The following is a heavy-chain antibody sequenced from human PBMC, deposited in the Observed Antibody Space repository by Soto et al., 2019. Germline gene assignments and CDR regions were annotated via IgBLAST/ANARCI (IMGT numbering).Heavy chain of an antibody. CDR1: GFDFINNA. CDR2: ISADISYT. J-gene: IGHJ3*02. CDR3: ANQNTAKRAFDI. V-gene: IGHV3-23*01. D-gene: IGHD2-21*02. Sequence: EAQLLESGGGLVQPGGSLRLSCTASGFDFINNAMAWVRQAPGKGLEWVSTISADISYTYYAESVKGPFTISRDNSKNTVYLQMTSLRADDTAVYYCANQNTAKRAFDIWGQGTMVTVSS.